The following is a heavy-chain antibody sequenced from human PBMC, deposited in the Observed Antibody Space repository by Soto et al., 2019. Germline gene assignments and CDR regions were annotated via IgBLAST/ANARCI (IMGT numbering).Heavy chain of an antibody. CDR1: EFTCSNFG. CDR2: IYYDGSNE. D-gene: IGHD2-15*01. V-gene: IGHV3-33*01. CDR3: ARVDVVVAADAFDI. J-gene: IGHJ3*02. Sequence: QVQLVESGGGGVQPGRSLRLSCAASEFTCSNFGMHWVRQAPGKGLAWVAVIYYDGSNEYYADSVKGRFTISRDNSKNTVYLQMNSLRAKDTAVDYCARVDVVVAADAFDIWGQGTMVTVSS.